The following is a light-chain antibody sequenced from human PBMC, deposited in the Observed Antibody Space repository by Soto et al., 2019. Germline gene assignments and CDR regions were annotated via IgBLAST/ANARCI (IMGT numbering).Light chain of an antibody. J-gene: IGKJ2*01. CDR1: QSLLQSNGYSY. Sequence: DIVMTQSPLSLPVTPGEPASISCTSSQSLLQSNGYSYLDWYLQKPGQSPQLLIYLGSNRASGVPDRFSGSGLGTDFTLKISRVEAEDVGVYYCMQARQTLMYTFGQGTKLEIK. CDR3: MQARQTLMYT. V-gene: IGKV2-28*01. CDR2: LGS.